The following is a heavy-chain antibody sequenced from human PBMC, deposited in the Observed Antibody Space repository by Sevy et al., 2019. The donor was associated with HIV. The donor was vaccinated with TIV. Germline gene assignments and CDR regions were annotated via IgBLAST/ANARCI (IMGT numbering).Heavy chain of an antibody. Sequence: GGSLRLSCAASGFTFSSYKMIWVRQAPGKGLEWVSSISSSSTYISYADSVKGRFTICRDNAENSLFLQMNSLRAEDTAVYYCASLYNGFDYWGQGTLVTVSS. V-gene: IGHV3-21*01. CDR3: ASLYNGFDY. D-gene: IGHD1-20*01. J-gene: IGHJ4*02. CDR2: ISSSSTYI. CDR1: GFTFSSYK.